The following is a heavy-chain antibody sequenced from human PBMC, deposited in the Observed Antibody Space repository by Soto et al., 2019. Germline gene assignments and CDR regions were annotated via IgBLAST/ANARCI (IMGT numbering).Heavy chain of an antibody. V-gene: IGHV1-46*03. J-gene: IGHJ6*03. Sequence: GASVKVSCKASGYTFTSYYMHWVRQAPGQGLEWIGIINPSGGSTSYAQKFQGRVTMTRDTSTSTVYMELSSLRSEDTAVYYCARDPVYYDFWSGPTTPYYYMDVWGKGTTVTVSS. CDR1: GYTFTSYY. CDR3: ARDPVYYDFWSGPTTPYYYMDV. CDR2: INPSGGST. D-gene: IGHD3-3*01.